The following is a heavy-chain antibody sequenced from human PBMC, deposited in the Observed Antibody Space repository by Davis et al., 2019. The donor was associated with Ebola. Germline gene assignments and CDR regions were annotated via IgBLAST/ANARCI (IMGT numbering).Heavy chain of an antibody. J-gene: IGHJ5*02. CDR3: AKEPYGDGGDGSDWFDP. V-gene: IGHV3-30*18. Sequence: GESLKISCAASGFTFSSYGMHWVRQAPGKGLEWVAVISYDGSNKYYADSVKGRFTISRDNSKNTLYLQMNSLRAEDTAVYYCAKEPYGDGGDGSDWFDPWGQGTLVTVSS. CDR1: GFTFSSYG. D-gene: IGHD4-17*01. CDR2: ISYDGSNK.